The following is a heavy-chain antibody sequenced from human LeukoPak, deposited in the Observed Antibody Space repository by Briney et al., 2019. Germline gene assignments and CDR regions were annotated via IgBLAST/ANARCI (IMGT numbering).Heavy chain of an antibody. D-gene: IGHD3-9*01. CDR3: AKCILTGYYKGYMDV. Sequence: GGSLRLSCAASGFTFSSHGMSWVRQAPGKGLEWVSAISGSGGSTYYADSVKGRFTISRDNSKNTLYLQMNSLRAEDTAVYYCAKCILTGYYKGYMDVWGKGTTVTISS. CDR2: ISGSGGST. V-gene: IGHV3-23*01. J-gene: IGHJ6*03. CDR1: GFTFSSHG.